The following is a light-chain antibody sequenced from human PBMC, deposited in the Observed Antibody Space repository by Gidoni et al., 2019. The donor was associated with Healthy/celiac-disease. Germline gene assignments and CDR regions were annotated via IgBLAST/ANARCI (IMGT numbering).Light chain of an antibody. CDR2: KVS. Sequence: DVVMTHSPLSLPVPLGQPASISCRSSQSLVYSDGNTYLNWFQQRPGQSPRRLIYKVSNRDSGVPDRFSGSGSGTDFTLKISRVEAEDVGVYYCMQGTHWPVTFGQGTKVEIK. CDR1: QSLVYSDGNTY. CDR3: MQGTHWPVT. J-gene: IGKJ1*01. V-gene: IGKV2-30*01.